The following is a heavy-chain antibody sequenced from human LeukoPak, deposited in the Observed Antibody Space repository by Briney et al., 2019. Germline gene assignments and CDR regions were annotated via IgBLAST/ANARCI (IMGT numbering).Heavy chain of an antibody. D-gene: IGHD5-18*01. CDR1: GYTFTDYY. CDR3: AREPVDTPMVTSFDY. Sequence: ASVTVSCKASGYTFTDYYMHWVRQAPGQGLEWMGWINPNSGGTNYAQKFQGRVTMTRDTSISTAYMELSRLTSDDTAVYYCAREPVDTPMVTSFDYWGQGTLVTVSS. J-gene: IGHJ4*02. CDR2: INPNSGGT. V-gene: IGHV1-2*02.